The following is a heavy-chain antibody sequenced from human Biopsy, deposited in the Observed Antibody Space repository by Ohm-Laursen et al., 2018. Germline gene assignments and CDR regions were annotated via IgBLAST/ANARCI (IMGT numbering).Heavy chain of an antibody. Sequence: GTLSLTCTVSGDSISSDIYYWVWIRQPPGKGLEWIGNIYNSESTSTYYNLSLKGRVSISVDTSHNQFSLKLTSVTAADTAVYFCTRRVSGSGRVDPWGQGTLVTVSS. V-gene: IGHV4-39*01. CDR2: IYNSESTST. J-gene: IGHJ5*02. D-gene: IGHD3-10*01. CDR1: GDSISSDIYY. CDR3: TRRVSGSGRVDP.